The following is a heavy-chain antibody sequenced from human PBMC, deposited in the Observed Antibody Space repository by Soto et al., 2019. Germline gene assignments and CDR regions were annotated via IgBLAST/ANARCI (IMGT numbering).Heavy chain of an antibody. J-gene: IGHJ6*02. CDR2: IWYDGSNK. CDR1: GFTFSSYG. V-gene: IGHV3-33*01. D-gene: IGHD2-15*01. CDR3: AREYVVVAAIRYYYGMDV. Sequence: QVQLVESGGGVVQPGRSLRLSCAASGFTFSSYGMHWVRQAPGKGLEWVAVIWYDGSNKYYADSVKGRFTISRDNSKNTLYLKMNSLRAEDTAVYYCAREYVVVAAIRYYYGMDVWGQGTTVTVSS.